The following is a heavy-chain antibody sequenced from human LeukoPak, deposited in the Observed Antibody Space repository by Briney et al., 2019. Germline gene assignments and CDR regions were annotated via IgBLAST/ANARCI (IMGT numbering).Heavy chain of an antibody. CDR2: IYYSGST. D-gene: IGHD3-16*01. V-gene: IGHV4-59*01. Sequence: PSETLSLTCTVSGGSISSYYWSWVRQPPGKGLEWLGYIYYSGSTNYNPSLKSRVTISVDTSKNQFSLKLSSVTAADTAVYYCARGIGGGYFDYWGQGTLVTVSS. CDR1: GGSISSYY. CDR3: ARGIGGGYFDY. J-gene: IGHJ4*02.